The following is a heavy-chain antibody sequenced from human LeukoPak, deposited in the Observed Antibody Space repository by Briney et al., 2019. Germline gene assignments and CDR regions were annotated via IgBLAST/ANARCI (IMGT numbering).Heavy chain of an antibody. V-gene: IGHV3-23*01. J-gene: IGHJ4*02. CDR2: IGGSGANT. Sequence: SGGSLRLSCAASGFTFSRYAMSRVRQSPGKGLEWVSGIGGSGANTSYAESVKGRFTISSDNSKNTVYLQMNSLRAEDTAVYERAKDVYSGYGYYFDYWGQGTLVTVSS. D-gene: IGHD5-12*01. CDR3: AKDVYSGYGYYFDY. CDR1: GFTFSRYA.